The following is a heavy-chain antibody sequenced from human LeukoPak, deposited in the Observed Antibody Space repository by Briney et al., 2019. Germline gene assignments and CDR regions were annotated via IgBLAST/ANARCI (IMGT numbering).Heavy chain of an antibody. V-gene: IGHV1-2*02. Sequence: ASVKVSCKASGYTFIDYYIHWVRQAPGQGLEWMGWLNPNSGGTNYAQKFQGRVTMTRDTSISTAYIEVSRLRSDDTALYYCARDGALDYWGQGTLVTVSS. D-gene: IGHD3-16*01. CDR3: ARDGALDY. J-gene: IGHJ4*02. CDR1: GYTFIDYY. CDR2: LNPNSGGT.